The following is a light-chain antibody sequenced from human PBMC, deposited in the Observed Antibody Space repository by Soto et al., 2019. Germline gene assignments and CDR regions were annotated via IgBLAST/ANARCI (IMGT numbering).Light chain of an antibody. V-gene: IGLV1-40*01. CDR1: SSNIGAGYD. J-gene: IGLJ3*02. CDR3: QSYDSSLSGGV. Sequence: QSVLTQPPSVSGAPGQRVTISCTGSSSNIGAGYDVHWYQQLPGTAPKLLIYANNNRPSGVPDRISGSKSGTSASLAITGLQAEDEADYYCQSYDSSLSGGVFGGGTKVTVL. CDR2: ANN.